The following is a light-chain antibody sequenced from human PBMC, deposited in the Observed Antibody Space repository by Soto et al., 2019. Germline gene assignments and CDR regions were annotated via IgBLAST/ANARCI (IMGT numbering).Light chain of an antibody. V-gene: IGKV2-28*01. Sequence: DIVMTQSPLSLPVTPGEPASISCRSSQSLLHSNGYNYLDWYLQKPGQSPQLLIYLGSNRASGVPDRFSGSGSGTDFTLKISRVEAEDCGVYYCMQALQTPITFGQGTRLEIK. CDR2: LGS. J-gene: IGKJ5*01. CDR3: MQALQTPIT. CDR1: QSLLHSNGYNY.